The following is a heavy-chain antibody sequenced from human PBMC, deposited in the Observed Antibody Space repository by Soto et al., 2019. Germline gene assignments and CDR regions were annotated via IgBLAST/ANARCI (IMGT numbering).Heavy chain of an antibody. CDR2: ISVSVGST. D-gene: IGHD6-19*01. V-gene: IGHV3-23*01. J-gene: IGHJ4*02. CDR1: GFTFSSSA. CDR3: AKVERAVAGIID. Sequence: GGYLRLSCAASGFTFSSSAMSWVRQAPGKGLDWVSAISVSVGSTYYADSVKGRFTISRDNSKNTLYLQMNSLRAKDTAVYYCAKVERAVAGIIDWGQGTLVTSPQ.